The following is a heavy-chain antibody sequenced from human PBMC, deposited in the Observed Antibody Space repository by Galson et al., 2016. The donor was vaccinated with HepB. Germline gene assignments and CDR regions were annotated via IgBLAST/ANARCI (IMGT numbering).Heavy chain of an antibody. CDR1: GFTFNTYG. CDR2: ILYDGSDK. V-gene: IGHV3-30*18. J-gene: IGHJ4*02. CDR3: VKGGRMLLPTHFDY. D-gene: IGHD2-8*01. Sequence: SLRLSCAASGFTFNTYGMHWVRQAPGKGLEWVAVILYDGSDKYYADSVKGRFTISRDNSKNTLFLQMNSLRTEDTAVYYCVKGGRMLLPTHFDYWGQGTLVTVSS.